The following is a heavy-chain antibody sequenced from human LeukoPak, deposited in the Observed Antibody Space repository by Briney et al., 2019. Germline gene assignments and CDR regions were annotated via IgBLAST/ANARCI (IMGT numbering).Heavy chain of an antibody. Sequence: GGSLRLSCAASGFTFSSYAMSWVRQAPVKVLEWVSAISGSGGSTYYADSVKGRFTISRDNSKNTLYLQMNSLRAEDTAVYYCAKRRFPENKIGYRGQGTLVTVSS. J-gene: IGHJ4*02. CDR1: GFTFSSYA. D-gene: IGHD1/OR15-1a*01. CDR3: AKRRFPENKIGY. V-gene: IGHV3-23*01. CDR2: ISGSGGST.